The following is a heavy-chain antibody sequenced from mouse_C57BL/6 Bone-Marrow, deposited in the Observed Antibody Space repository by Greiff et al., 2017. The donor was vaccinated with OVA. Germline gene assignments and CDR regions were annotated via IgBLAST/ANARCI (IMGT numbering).Heavy chain of an antibody. Sequence: QVQLQQPGAELVKPGASVKLSCKASGYTFTSYWMHWVKQRPGQGLEWIGMIHPNSGSTNYNEKFKSKATLTVDKSSSTPYMQLSSLTSEDSAVYYCARVGYDGNLYAMDYWGQGTSVTVSS. D-gene: IGHD2-3*01. CDR3: ARVGYDGNLYAMDY. J-gene: IGHJ4*01. CDR1: GYTFTSYW. V-gene: IGHV1-64*01. CDR2: IHPNSGST.